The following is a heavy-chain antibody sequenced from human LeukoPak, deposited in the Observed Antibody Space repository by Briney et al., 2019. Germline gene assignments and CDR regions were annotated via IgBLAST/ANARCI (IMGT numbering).Heavy chain of an antibody. CDR1: GGTFSSYA. CDR3: ARGFTSYGSYYFDY. J-gene: IGHJ4*02. Sequence: GASVKVSCKASGGTFSSYAISWVRQAPGQGPEWMGGIIPIFGTANYAQKFQGRVTITADESTSTAYMELSSLRSEDTAVYYCARGFTSYGSYYFDYWGQGTLVTVSS. V-gene: IGHV1-69*13. D-gene: IGHD5-18*01. CDR2: IIPIFGTA.